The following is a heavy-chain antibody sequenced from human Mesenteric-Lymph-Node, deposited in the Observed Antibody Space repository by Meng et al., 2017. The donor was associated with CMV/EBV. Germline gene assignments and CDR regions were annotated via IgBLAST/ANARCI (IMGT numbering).Heavy chain of an antibody. V-gene: IGHV4-34*01. D-gene: IGHD3-9*01. Sequence: VQFLQWGAGVLKPWETLSVTCAVYGGSFSGYYWNWIRQSPEKGLEWIGEINHSGSTTYNPSFTSRIIISVDTSTNQISLNMSSVTAADTAVYYCARGSSYDILTGYFDYWGQGALVTVSS. CDR3: ARGSSYDILTGYFDY. CDR2: INHSGST. J-gene: IGHJ4*02. CDR1: GGSFSGYY.